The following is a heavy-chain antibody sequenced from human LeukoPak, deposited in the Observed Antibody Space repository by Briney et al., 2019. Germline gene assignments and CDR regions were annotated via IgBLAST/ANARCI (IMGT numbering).Heavy chain of an antibody. CDR1: GGSISSYY. Sequence: SETLSLTCTVSGGSISSYYWSWIRQPPGKGLEWIGYIYYSGSTNYNPSLKSRVTMSVDTSKNQFSLKLSSVTAADTAVYYCARDPGIAAAGYPDWGQGTLVTVSS. CDR2: IYYSGST. V-gene: IGHV4-59*12. CDR3: ARDPGIAAAGYPD. J-gene: IGHJ4*02. D-gene: IGHD6-13*01.